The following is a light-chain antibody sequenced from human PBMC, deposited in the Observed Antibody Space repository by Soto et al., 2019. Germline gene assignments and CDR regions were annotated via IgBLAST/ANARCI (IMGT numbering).Light chain of an antibody. Sequence: EIVMTQSPATVSVSPGERATLSCRASESAYTNLAWYQQKPGQAPRLLIYGASTRATGIPARFSGSGSGTEFTLTISSLQSEDCAVYYCQQFQKWPLTFGGGTKVEIK. CDR3: QQFQKWPLT. CDR1: ESAYTN. V-gene: IGKV3-15*01. J-gene: IGKJ4*01. CDR2: GAS.